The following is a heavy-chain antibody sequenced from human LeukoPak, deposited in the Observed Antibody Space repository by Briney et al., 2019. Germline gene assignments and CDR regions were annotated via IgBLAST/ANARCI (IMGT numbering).Heavy chain of an antibody. CDR3: TTHRGPGDIDY. CDR1: GFTFSNAW. V-gene: IGHV3-15*01. J-gene: IGHJ4*02. Sequence: PGGSLRLSCAASGFTFSNAWMSWVRQAPGKGLEWVGRIKSKTEGGTTDYAAPVKGSFTISRDDSKNTLYLQMNSLKTEDTAVYYCTTHRGPGDIDYWGQGTLVTVSS. CDR2: IKSKTEGGTT. D-gene: IGHD2-21*02.